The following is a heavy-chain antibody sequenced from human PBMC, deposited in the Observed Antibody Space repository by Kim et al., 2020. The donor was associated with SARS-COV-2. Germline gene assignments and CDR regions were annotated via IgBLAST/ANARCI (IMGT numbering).Heavy chain of an antibody. CDR2: IGGNGDTT. CDR3: ATPYTSGWYSY. V-gene: IGHV3-23*01. D-gene: IGHD6-19*01. CDR1: GFTFSSYA. Sequence: GGSLRLSCAASGFTFSSYAMSWVRQAPGKGLEWVSVIGGNGDTTYYADSVKGRFTISRDNSKNTLYLQMNSLRAEDTAVYYCATPYTSGWYSYWGQGTLVIVSS. J-gene: IGHJ4*02.